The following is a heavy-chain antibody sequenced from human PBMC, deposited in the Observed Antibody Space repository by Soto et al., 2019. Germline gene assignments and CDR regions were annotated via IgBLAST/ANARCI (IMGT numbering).Heavy chain of an antibody. D-gene: IGHD3-3*01. CDR3: ARGPTLHYDFWSGHPGYYMDV. Sequence: SETLSLTCAVYGGSFSGYYWSWIRQPPGKGLEWIGEINHSGSTNYNPSLKSRVTISVDTSKNQFSLKLSSVTAADTAVYYCARGPTLHYDFWSGHPGYYMDVWGKGTTVTVS. V-gene: IGHV4-34*01. CDR1: GGSFSGYY. CDR2: INHSGST. J-gene: IGHJ6*03.